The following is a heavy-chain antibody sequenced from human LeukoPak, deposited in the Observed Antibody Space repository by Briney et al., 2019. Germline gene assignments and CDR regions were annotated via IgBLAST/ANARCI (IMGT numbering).Heavy chain of an antibody. J-gene: IGHJ6*03. V-gene: IGHV1-69*13. D-gene: IGHD4-23*01. CDR1: GGTFSSYA. CDR2: IIPIFGAA. Sequence: SVKVSCKASGGTFSSYAISWVRQAPGQGLEWMGGIIPIFGAANYAQKFQGRVTITADESTSTAYMELSSLRSEDTAVYYCARDTEVENDYYYYYMDVWGKGTTVTVSS. CDR3: ARDTEVENDYYYYYMDV.